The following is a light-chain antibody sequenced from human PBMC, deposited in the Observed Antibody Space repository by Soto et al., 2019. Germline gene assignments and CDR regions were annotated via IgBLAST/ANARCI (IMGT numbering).Light chain of an antibody. CDR3: QQRSDWPPLT. CDR1: RTVNNY. Sequence: EIVLTQSPATLSLSPGERATLSCRASRTVNNYLAWYQQKPGQAPRLLIYDASIRATGIPARFSGSGSGTDFTLTISSLEPEDFAVYFCQQRSDWPPLTFGQGTRVEIK. J-gene: IGKJ5*01. V-gene: IGKV3-11*01. CDR2: DAS.